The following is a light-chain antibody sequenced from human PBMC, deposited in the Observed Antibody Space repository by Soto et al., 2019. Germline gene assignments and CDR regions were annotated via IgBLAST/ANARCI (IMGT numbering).Light chain of an antibody. CDR2: GAS. CDR3: QLYGTSPPGYT. J-gene: IGKJ2*01. CDR1: QSVRSNY. Sequence: EIVLTQSPGTLSLSPGERATLSCRASQSVRSNYLAWYQQRPGQAPRLLIFGASNRATGIPDRFSGSWSGTDFTLTISRLEPEDFAVYCCQLYGTSPPGYTFGQGTRLEIK. V-gene: IGKV3-20*01.